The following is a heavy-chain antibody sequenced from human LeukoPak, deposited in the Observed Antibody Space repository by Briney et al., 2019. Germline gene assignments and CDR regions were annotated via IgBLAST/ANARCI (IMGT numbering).Heavy chain of an antibody. CDR3: TTLKDIVVVVAATPDYYYYMDV. V-gene: IGHV3-15*01. CDR1: GFTFSNAW. Sequence: PGGSLRLSCASSGFTFSNAWMSWVRQAPGKGLEWGGRIKSKTDGGTRDYAAPVKGRVTISRDDSKNTRYLQMNSLKTEDTAVYYCTTLKDIVVVVAATPDYYYYMDVWGKGTTVTVSS. J-gene: IGHJ6*03. CDR2: IKSKTDGGTR. D-gene: IGHD2-15*01.